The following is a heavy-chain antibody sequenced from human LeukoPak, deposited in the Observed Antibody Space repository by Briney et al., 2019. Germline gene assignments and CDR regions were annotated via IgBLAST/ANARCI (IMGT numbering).Heavy chain of an antibody. J-gene: IGHJ4*02. V-gene: IGHV4-39*01. Sequence: SETLSLTCTVSGGSISSSSCCWGWLRQPPGKGLDGIGSIYDSARTYYNPSRKSRVTISVATSKNQFSLTLSSVIAAATAVYYCARPAGIAAAGAFDYWGQGTLVTVSS. CDR1: GGSISSSSCC. D-gene: IGHD6-13*01. CDR3: ARPAGIAAAGAFDY. CDR2: IYDSART.